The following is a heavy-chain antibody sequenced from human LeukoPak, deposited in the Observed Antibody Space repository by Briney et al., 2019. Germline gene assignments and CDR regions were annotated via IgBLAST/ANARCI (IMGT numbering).Heavy chain of an antibody. CDR1: GGSFSGYY. CDR2: INHSGST. J-gene: IGHJ6*03. V-gene: IGHV4-34*01. Sequence: SETLSLTCAVYGGSFSGYYWSWIRQPPGKGLEWIGEINHSGSTDYNPSLKSRVTISVDTSKNQFSLKLSSVTAADTAVYYCARCLHYDFWSGYYDYYYYMDVWGKGTTVTVSS. D-gene: IGHD3-3*01. CDR3: ARCLHYDFWSGYYDYYYYMDV.